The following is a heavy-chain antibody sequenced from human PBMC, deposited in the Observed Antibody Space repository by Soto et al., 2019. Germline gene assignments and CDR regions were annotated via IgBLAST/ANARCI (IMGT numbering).Heavy chain of an antibody. CDR2: FFIGGNT. V-gene: IGHV4-39*07. J-gene: IGHJ4*02. Sequence: SETLSLTCTVSGGSISSSTYYWGWMRQPPGKGLEWIASFFIGGNTHYNPSLKSRVTISVGRSKNQFSLKLNSVTAADTAVYYCARPHSKTWDGHYSDYWGQGTLVTVSS. CDR1: GGSISSSTYY. CDR3: ARPHSKTWDGHYSDY. D-gene: IGHD4-4*01.